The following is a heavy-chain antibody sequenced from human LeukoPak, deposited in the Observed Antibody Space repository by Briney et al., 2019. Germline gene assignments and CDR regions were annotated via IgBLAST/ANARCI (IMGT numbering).Heavy chain of an antibody. CDR1: GFTFSSYA. CDR3: AKAHYYDSSGPFDY. D-gene: IGHD3-22*01. J-gene: IGHJ4*02. CDR2: ISGSGGST. V-gene: IGHV3-23*01. Sequence: GRSLRLSCAASGFTFSSYAMSWVRQAPGRGLEWVSAISGSGGSTYYADSVKGRFTISRDNSKNTLYLQMNSLRAEDTAVYYCAKAHYYDSSGPFDYWGQGTLVTVSS.